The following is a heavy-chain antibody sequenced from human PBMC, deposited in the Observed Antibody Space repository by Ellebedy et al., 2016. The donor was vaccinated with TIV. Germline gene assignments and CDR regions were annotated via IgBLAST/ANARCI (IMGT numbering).Heavy chain of an antibody. J-gene: IGHJ4*03. CDR3: ARDQGWAYPGSTRFDY. Sequence: GESLKISCAASGFTFSIYWMSWVRQAPGKGLECVANIKQDGSENSYVDSVKGRFTISRDNAKNSLYLQMSSLRAEDTAVYYCARDQGWAYPGSTRFDYWGQGTLVTVSS. D-gene: IGHD3-10*01. V-gene: IGHV3-7*01. CDR1: GFTFSIYW. CDR2: IKQDGSEN.